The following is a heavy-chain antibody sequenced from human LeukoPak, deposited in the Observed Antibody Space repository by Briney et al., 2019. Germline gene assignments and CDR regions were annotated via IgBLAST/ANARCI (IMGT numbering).Heavy chain of an antibody. J-gene: IGHJ4*02. CDR1: GGSISSGGYY. CDR2: IYYSGST. V-gene: IGHV4-31*03. Sequence: SETLSLTCTVSGGSISSGGYYWSWIRQHPGKGLEWIGYIYYSGSTYYNPSLKSRVTISVDTSKNQFSLKLSSVTAADTAVYYCAVWASGYSYVLFDYWGQGTLVTVSS. CDR3: AVWASGYSYVLFDY. D-gene: IGHD5-18*01.